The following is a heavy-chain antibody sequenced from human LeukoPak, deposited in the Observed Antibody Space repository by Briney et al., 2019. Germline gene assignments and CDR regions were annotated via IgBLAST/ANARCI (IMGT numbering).Heavy chain of an antibody. V-gene: IGHV3-7*01. CDR3: ARDQVEQWPVPEYFQH. CDR1: GFTFSSYW. CDR2: IKQDGSEK. Sequence: GGSLRLSCAASGFTFSSYWMSWVRQAPGKGLEWVANIKQDGSEKYYVDSVKGRFTISRDNAKNSLYLQMNSLRAEDTAVYYCARDQVEQWPVPEYFQHWGQGTLVTVSS. D-gene: IGHD6-19*01. J-gene: IGHJ1*01.